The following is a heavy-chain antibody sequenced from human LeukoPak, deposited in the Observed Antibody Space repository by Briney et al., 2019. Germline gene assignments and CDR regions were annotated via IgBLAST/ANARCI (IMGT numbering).Heavy chain of an antibody. V-gene: IGHV3-21*01. D-gene: IGHD3-22*01. CDR2: ISSSSSYI. CDR1: GFTFSSYS. J-gene: IGHJ6*03. CDR3: AKGAEEGVVITSVYYYYMDV. Sequence: PGGSLRLSCAASGFTFSSYSMNWVRQAPGKGLEWVSSISSSSSYIYYADSVKGRFTISRDNAKSSLYLQMNSLRAEDTAVYYCAKGAEEGVVITSVYYYYMDVWGKGTTVTISS.